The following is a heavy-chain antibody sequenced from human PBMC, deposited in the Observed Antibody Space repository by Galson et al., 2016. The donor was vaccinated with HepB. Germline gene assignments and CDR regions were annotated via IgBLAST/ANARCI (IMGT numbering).Heavy chain of an antibody. CDR2: ISSSSSTI. J-gene: IGHJ4*02. Sequence: SLRLSCAASGFTFSSYSMSWARQAPGRGLEWVSYISSSSSTIYYADSVKGRFTISRDNAKNTVYLQMNSLRAGDTAVYYCAREYLGGFGDYVPLFDSWGQGTLVTVSS. V-gene: IGHV3-48*04. CDR1: GFTFSSYS. D-gene: IGHD3-16*01. CDR3: AREYLGGFGDYVPLFDS.